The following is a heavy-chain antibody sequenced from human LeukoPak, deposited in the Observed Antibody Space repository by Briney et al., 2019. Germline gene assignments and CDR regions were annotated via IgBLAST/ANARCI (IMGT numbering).Heavy chain of an antibody. J-gene: IGHJ3*02. D-gene: IGHD3-3*01. V-gene: IGHV4-38-2*02. Sequence: SETLSLTCTVSGYSISSGYYWGWIQQPPGKGLEWIGSIYHSGSTYYNPSLKSRVTISVDTSKNQFSLKLSSVTAADTAVYYCARPVGVYDFWSYAFDIWGQGTMVTVSS. CDR2: IYHSGST. CDR3: ARPVGVYDFWSYAFDI. CDR1: GYSISSGYY.